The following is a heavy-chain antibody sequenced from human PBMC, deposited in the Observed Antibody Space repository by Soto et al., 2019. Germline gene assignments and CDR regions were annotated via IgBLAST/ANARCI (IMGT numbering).Heavy chain of an antibody. CDR2: IGTAGDT. CDR3: ARGFPVQAAAGPEEYDSFDI. Sequence: EVQLVESGGGLVQPGGSLRLSCAASGFTFSSYDMHWVRQDTGKGLEWVSAIGTAGDTYYPGSVKGRFTISRENAKNSLYLQMNSLRAGDTAVYYCARGFPVQAAAGPEEYDSFDIWGQGTMVTVSS. J-gene: IGHJ3*02. CDR1: GFTFSSYD. D-gene: IGHD6-13*01. V-gene: IGHV3-13*01.